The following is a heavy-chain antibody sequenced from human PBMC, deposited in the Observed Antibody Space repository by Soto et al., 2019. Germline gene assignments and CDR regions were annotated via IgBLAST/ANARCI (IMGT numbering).Heavy chain of an antibody. CDR2: VYYRGRS. CDR3: VRQRTTVLTQAYCDY. CDR1: GGSFTNSSYY. J-gene: IGHJ4*02. Sequence: PWETLSLPCTVSGGSFTNSSYYWGWIRQSPGKGLEWIGSVYYRGRSYSKSSVKSRVTISVDTYKNQFSLNFNYVTASDTALYYCVRQRTTVLTQAYCDYWGPGALVP. V-gene: IGHV4-39*01. D-gene: IGHD4-17*01.